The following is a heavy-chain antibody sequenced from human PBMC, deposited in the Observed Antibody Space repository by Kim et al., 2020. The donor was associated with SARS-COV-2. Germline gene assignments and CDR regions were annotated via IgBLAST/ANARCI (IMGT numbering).Heavy chain of an antibody. CDR3: ARVALPDYGDYVWFDP. CDR1: GYTFTGYY. V-gene: IGHV1-2*02. J-gene: IGHJ5*02. CDR2: INPNSGGT. Sequence: ASVKVSCKASGYTFTGYYMHWVRQAPGQGLEWMGWINPNSGGTNYAQKFQGRVTMTRDTSISTAYMELSRLRSDDTAVYYCARVALPDYGDYVWFDPWGQGTLVTVSS. D-gene: IGHD4-17*01.